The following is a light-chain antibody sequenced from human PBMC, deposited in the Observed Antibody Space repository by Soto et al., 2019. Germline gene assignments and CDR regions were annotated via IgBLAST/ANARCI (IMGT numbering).Light chain of an antibody. V-gene: IGKV3-15*01. CDR1: QSVSSSY. CDR3: QQYNNWPPWT. Sequence: IVLTQSPAILALSPGDRATLSCRASQSVSSSYLAWYQHKPGQAPRLLIHGASSRVTGIPARFSGSGSGTEFTLTISSLQSEDFAVYYCQQYNNWPPWTFGQGTKVDI. CDR2: GAS. J-gene: IGKJ1*01.